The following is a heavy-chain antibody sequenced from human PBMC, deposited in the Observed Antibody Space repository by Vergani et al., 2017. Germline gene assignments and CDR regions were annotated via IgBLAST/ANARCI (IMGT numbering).Heavy chain of an antibody. J-gene: IGHJ5*02. Sequence: QVQLQESGPGLVKPSQTLSLTCTVSGGSISSGDYYWSWIRQPPGKGLEWIGYIYYSGSTYYNPSLKSRVTISVDTSKNQFSLKLSSVTAADTAVYYCARTRRLRQAGYPGAWFDPWGQGTRVTVSA. CDR1: GGSISSGDYY. V-gene: IGHV4-30-4*08. D-gene: IGHD3-3*01. CDR2: IYYSGST. CDR3: ARTRRLRQAGYPGAWFDP.